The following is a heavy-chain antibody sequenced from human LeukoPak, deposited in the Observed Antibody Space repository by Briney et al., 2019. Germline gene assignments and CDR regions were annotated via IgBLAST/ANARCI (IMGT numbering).Heavy chain of an antibody. V-gene: IGHV4-59*01. Sequence: SETLSLTCTVSGGSISDYYWSWIRQPPGKGLEWIAYINYSGNTDYNPSLKSRVTISVDTSKNQFSLRLSSVTAADTAVYYCAKALYGYNYYFDYWGQGTLVTVSS. J-gene: IGHJ4*02. CDR2: INYSGNT. CDR3: AKALYGYNYYFDY. D-gene: IGHD5-24*01. CDR1: GGSISDYY.